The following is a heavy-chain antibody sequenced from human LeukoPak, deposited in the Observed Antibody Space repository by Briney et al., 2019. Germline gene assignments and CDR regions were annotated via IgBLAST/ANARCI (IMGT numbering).Heavy chain of an antibody. CDR3: ARHFYGDSHDY. CDR2: IYYSGST. D-gene: IGHD4-17*01. J-gene: IGHJ4*02. V-gene: IGHV4-39*01. Sequence: EPSETLSLTCTVSGDSISSSSSYWGWIRQPPGEGLEWIGSIYYSGSTYYNTSLKSRVTISLDTSKNQFSLKLTSVAAADTAVYYCARHFYGDSHDYWGQGTLVTVSS. CDR1: GDSISSSSSY.